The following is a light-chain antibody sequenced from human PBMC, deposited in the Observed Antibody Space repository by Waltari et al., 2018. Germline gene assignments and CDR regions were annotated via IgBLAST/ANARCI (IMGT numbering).Light chain of an antibody. CDR2: DAA. CDR3: HKYWTLPST. Sequence: EIMLTQSPGTLSLSPGERATLSCRASHSISKYLSWYQQKPGQAPSLLIYDAASSATGVPDRFGGSGSGTNFSLTISRLEPEDSAVYYCHKYWTLPSTFGQGTKVEIK. J-gene: IGKJ1*01. CDR1: HSISKY. V-gene: IGKV3-20*01.